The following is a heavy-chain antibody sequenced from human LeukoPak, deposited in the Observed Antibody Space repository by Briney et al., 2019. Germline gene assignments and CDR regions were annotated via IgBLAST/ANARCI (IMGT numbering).Heavy chain of an antibody. CDR3: AKGTKAHILTAYMRDRWFDP. J-gene: IGHJ5*02. CDR1: GITFNSYT. V-gene: IGHV3-21*01. Sequence: GGSLRLSCAASGITFNSYTMNWVRQAPGKGLEWVSSISSSSSYIYYAASVKGRFTISRDNAKNSLYLQMNRLRAEDTAVYYCAKGTKAHILTAYMRDRWFDPWGQGTLVTVSS. CDR2: ISSSSSYI. D-gene: IGHD3-9*01.